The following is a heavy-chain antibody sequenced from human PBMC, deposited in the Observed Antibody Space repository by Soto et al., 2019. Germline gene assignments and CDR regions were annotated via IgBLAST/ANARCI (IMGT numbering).Heavy chain of an antibody. CDR2: ISYDGSNK. Sequence: PGGSLRLSCAASGFTFSSYGMHWVRQAPGKGLEWVAVISYDGSNKYYADSVKGRFTISRDNSKNTLYLQMNSLRAEDTAVYYCARAANWNDAWYFDYWGKGTLVTVSS. J-gene: IGHJ4*02. V-gene: IGHV3-30*03. CDR1: GFTFSSYG. D-gene: IGHD1-1*01. CDR3: ARAANWNDAWYFDY.